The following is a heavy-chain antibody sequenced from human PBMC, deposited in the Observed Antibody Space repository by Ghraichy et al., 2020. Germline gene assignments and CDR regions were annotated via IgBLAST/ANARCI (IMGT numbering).Heavy chain of an antibody. D-gene: IGHD2-2*01. CDR3: ARGLWAGHCTSASCHPNWFGT. CDR2: IKEDGSEK. J-gene: IGHJ5*02. Sequence: GGSLRLSCAASGFTFSDYWMIWVRQAPGKGLEWVAYIKEDGSEKHYVDSVKGRFTISRDNAKNSLYVQMNSLRTEDTAVYYCARGLWAGHCTSASCHPNWFGTWGQGTLVTVSS. CDR1: GFTFSDYW. V-gene: IGHV3-7*01.